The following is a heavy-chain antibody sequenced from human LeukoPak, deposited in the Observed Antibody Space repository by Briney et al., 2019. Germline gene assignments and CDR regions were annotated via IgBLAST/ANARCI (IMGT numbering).Heavy chain of an antibody. Sequence: SETLSLTCTVSNGSVSSGSYYWRWIRQPPGKGLEWIGYIFYSGTTNYNPSLKSRVTMSADTSKNQFSLKLSSVTAADTAVYYCARAIRYYYDSSDYYQYYFDYWGQGTLVSVSS. V-gene: IGHV4-61*01. CDR1: NGSVSSGSYY. CDR2: IFYSGTT. J-gene: IGHJ4*02. D-gene: IGHD3-22*01. CDR3: ARAIRYYYDSSDYYQYYFDY.